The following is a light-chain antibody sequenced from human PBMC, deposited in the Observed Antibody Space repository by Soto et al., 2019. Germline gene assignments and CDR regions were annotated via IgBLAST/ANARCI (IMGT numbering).Light chain of an antibody. CDR3: HQRSDCV. CDR1: QSVGNY. Sequence: VLTQSPATLSLSPGERATPSCRASQSVGNYVAWYQQKPGQAPRLHIYDASNRATSIPARFRGSGSGTVFTVTISRLQAEHFAVYHCHQRSDCVFGPRTKVDI. J-gene: IGKJ3*01. CDR2: DAS. V-gene: IGKV3-11*01.